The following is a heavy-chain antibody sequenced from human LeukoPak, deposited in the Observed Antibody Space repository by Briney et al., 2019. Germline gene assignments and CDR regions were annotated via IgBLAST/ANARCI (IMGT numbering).Heavy chain of an antibody. D-gene: IGHD3-9*01. J-gene: IGHJ5*02. CDR2: IIPIFGTA. CDR1: GGTFSSYA. CDR3: ARGFGYYDILAGLGPPENWFDP. Sequence: SVKVSCKASGGTFSSYAISWVRQAPGQGLEWMGGIIPIFGTANYAQKFQGRVTITTDESTSTAYMELSSLRSEDTAVYYCARGFGYYDILAGLGPPENWFDPWGQGTLVTVSS. V-gene: IGHV1-69*05.